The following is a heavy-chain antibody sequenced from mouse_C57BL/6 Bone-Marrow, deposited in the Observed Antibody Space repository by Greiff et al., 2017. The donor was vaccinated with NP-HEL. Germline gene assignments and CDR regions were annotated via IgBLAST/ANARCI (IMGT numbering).Heavy chain of an antibody. CDR1: GFTFSSYG. V-gene: IGHV5-6*01. Sequence: EVKVVESGGDLVKPGGSLKLSCAASGFTFSSYGMSWVRQTPDKRLEWVATISSGGSYTYYPDSVKGRFTISRDNAKNTLYLQMSSLKSEDTAMYYCARHGFYYYGSMDYWGQGTTLTVSS. D-gene: IGHD1-1*01. CDR2: ISSGGSYT. CDR3: ARHGFYYYGSMDY. J-gene: IGHJ2*01.